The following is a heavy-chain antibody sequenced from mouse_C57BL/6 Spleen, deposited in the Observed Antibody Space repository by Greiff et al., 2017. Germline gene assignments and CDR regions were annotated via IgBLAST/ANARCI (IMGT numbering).Heavy chain of an antibody. CDR1: GYTFTSYG. V-gene: IGHV1-81*01. CDR3: ATYGEKAY. D-gene: IGHD2-13*01. Sequence: QVQLQQSGAELARPGASVKLSCKASGYTFTSYGISWVKQRTGQGFEWIGEIHPRSGNTSYNEKFKGKATLTADKSSSTAYRELRSLTSEDSAVYFCATYGEKAYWGQGTLVTVSA. CDR2: IHPRSGNT. J-gene: IGHJ3*01.